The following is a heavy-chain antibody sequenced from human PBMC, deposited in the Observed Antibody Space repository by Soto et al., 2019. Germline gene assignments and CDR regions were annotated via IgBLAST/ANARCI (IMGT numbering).Heavy chain of an antibody. CDR3: ARDDYGIYPY. Sequence: ASVKVSCKASGYAITAYYIHWVRQAPGQGLEWMGWIDPRSGGAIYAQKFQDRVTMTRDTSISTVYMDLSGLRSDDTALYYCARDDYGIYPYWGQGTLVTVS. V-gene: IGHV1-2*02. CDR1: GYAITAYY. J-gene: IGHJ4*02. D-gene: IGHD1-26*01. CDR2: IDPRSGGA.